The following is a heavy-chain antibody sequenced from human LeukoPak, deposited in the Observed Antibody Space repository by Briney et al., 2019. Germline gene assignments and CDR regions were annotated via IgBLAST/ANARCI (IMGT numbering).Heavy chain of an antibody. CDR1: GGSISSHY. D-gene: IGHD3-10*01. CDR3: ARHIDRMVRGVMSSPFDY. CDR2: IYYSGST. J-gene: IGHJ4*02. V-gene: IGHV4-59*08. Sequence: SETLSLTCTVSGGSISSHYWSWIRQPPGKGLEWIGYIYYSGSTNYNPSLKSRVTISVDTSKNQFSLKLSSVTAADTAVYYCARHIDRMVRGVMSSPFDYWGQGTLVTVSS.